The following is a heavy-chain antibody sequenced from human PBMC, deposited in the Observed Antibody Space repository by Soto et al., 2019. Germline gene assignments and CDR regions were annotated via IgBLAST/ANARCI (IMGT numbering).Heavy chain of an antibody. Sequence: GWSLRLSCAASGFTFSSYGMHWVRQAPGKGLEWVAVISYDGSNKYYADSVKGRFTISRDNSKNTLYLQMNSLRAEDTAVYYCAKPVVVGNAYYYYGMDVWGQGTTVTVSS. CDR1: GFTFSSYG. CDR2: ISYDGSNK. CDR3: AKPVVVGNAYYYYGMDV. D-gene: IGHD2-15*01. V-gene: IGHV3-30*18. J-gene: IGHJ6*02.